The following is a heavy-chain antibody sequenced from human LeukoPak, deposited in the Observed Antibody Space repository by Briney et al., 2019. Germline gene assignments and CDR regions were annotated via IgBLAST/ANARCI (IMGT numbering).Heavy chain of an antibody. V-gene: IGHV3-23*01. D-gene: IGHD2-2*01. J-gene: IGHJ4*02. CDR3: AKGLWDILVVPDAPFDY. CDR2: ISGSGGST. CDR1: GFTFSNYG. Sequence: GGTLRLSCAASGFTFSNYGMSWVRQAPGKGLEWVSAISGSGGSTYYAVSLKGRFTISRDNSKNTLYLQMNSLRAEDTAVYYCAKGLWDILVVPDAPFDYWGQGTLVTVSS.